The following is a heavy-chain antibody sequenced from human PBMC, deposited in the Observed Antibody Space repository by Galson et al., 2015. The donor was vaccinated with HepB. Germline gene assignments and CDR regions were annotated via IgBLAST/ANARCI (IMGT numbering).Heavy chain of an antibody. CDR1: GFTFSSYA. Sequence: SLRLSCAVSGFTFSSYAMDWVRQAPGRGLEWVSAINDSGDSTYYADSVKGRFTISRDSSKNTLYLQMHRLRAEDTAIYYCAKRGVDSSAWYFDYWGQGSLVTVSS. V-gene: IGHV3-23*01. D-gene: IGHD6-19*01. CDR3: AKRGVDSSAWYFDY. J-gene: IGHJ4*02. CDR2: INDSGDST.